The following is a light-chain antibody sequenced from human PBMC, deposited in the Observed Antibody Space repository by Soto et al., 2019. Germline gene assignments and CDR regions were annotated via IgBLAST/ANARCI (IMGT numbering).Light chain of an antibody. J-gene: IGKJ5*01. CDR2: GAS. CDR3: QQYGSSPPIT. V-gene: IGKV3-20*01. Sequence: EIVLTQFPGTLSLSPGERATLSCRASQSVSSSYLAWYQQKPGQAPRLLIYGASSRATGIPDRFSGSGSGTDFTLTISRLEPEDFAVYYCQQYGSSPPITFCQGTRLEIK. CDR1: QSVSSSY.